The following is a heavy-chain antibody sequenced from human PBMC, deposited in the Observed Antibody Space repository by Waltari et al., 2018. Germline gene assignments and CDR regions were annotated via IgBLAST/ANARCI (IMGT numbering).Heavy chain of an antibody. V-gene: IGHV3-30-3*01. D-gene: IGHD3-9*01. CDR1: GFTFSSYA. Sequence: QVQLVESGGGVVQPGRSLRLSCAASGFTFSSYAMHWVRQAPGKGLEWVAVISYDGSNKYYADSVKGRFTISRDNSKNTLYLQMNSLRAEDTAVYYCASATYFDWLPSPWYYYYYMDVWGKGTTVTISS. J-gene: IGHJ6*03. CDR3: ASATYFDWLPSPWYYYYYMDV. CDR2: ISYDGSNK.